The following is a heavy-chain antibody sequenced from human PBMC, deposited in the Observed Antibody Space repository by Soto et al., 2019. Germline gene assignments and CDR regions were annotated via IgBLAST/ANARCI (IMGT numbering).Heavy chain of an antibody. CDR2: IYYSGST. V-gene: IGHV4-61*01. J-gene: IGHJ6*02. Sequence: SETLSLTCTVSGGSVSSGSYYWSWIRQPPGKGLEWIGYIYYSGSTNYNPSLKSRVTISVDTSKNQFSLKLSSVTAADTAVYYCARDLGGAATHYYYGMDVWGQGTTVTVSS. CDR3: ARDLGGAATHYYYGMDV. D-gene: IGHD6-13*01. CDR1: GGSVSSGSYY.